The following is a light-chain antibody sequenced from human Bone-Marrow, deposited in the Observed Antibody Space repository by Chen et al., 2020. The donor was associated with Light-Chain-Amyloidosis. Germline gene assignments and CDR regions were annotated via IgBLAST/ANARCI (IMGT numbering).Light chain of an antibody. J-gene: IGLJ2*01. V-gene: IGLV3-1*01. CDR2: AYN. Sequence: SYELTQPPSMSVSPGQTASITCSGDKLGDKYACWYQQKAGQSPVLVIYAYNKRPSGIPERFSGSNSGNTATLTISGTQAMDEADYYCQAWDRSTVVFGGGTKLTVL. CDR1: KLGDKY. CDR3: QAWDRSTVV.